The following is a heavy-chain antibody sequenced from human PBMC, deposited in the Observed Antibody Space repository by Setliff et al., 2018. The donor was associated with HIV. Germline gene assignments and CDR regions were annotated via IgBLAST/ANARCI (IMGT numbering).Heavy chain of an antibody. CDR2: IYTSGST. D-gene: IGHD3-22*01. CDR3: ARDGNNYYDSSGYSNWFDP. V-gene: IGHV4-61*02. Sequence: PSETLSLTCTVSGGSISSSDYYWSWIRQPAGKGLEWIGRIYTSGSTNYNPSLKSRVTISIDTSKNQFSLKLSSVTAADTAVYYCARDGNNYYDSSGYSNWFDPWGQGTLVTVS. J-gene: IGHJ5*02. CDR1: GGSISSSDYY.